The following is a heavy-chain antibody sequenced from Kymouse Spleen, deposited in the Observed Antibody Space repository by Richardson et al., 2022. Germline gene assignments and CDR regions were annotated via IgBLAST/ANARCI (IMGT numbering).Heavy chain of an antibody. Sequence: QVQLVESGGGLVKPGGSLRLSCAASGFTFSDYYMSWIRQAPGKGLEWVSYISSSGSTIYYADSVKGRFTISRDNAKNSLYLQMNSLRAEDTAVYYCARPSRITIF*LVIYYYYGMDVWGQGTTVTVSS. CDR3: ARPSRITIF*LVIYYYYGMDV. D-gene: IGHD3-9*01. CDR2: ISSSGSTI. J-gene: IGHJ6*02. V-gene: IGHV3-11*01. CDR1: GFTFSDYY.